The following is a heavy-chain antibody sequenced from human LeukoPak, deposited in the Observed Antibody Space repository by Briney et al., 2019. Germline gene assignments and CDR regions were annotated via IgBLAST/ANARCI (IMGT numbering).Heavy chain of an antibody. Sequence: SETLSLTCTVSGGSISSGSYYWSWIRQPAGKGLEWIGRIYTSGSTNYNPSLKSRVTISVDTSKNQFSLKLSSVTAADTAVYYCARRGLIFDYWGQGTLVTVSS. CDR2: IYTSGST. CDR3: ARRGLIFDY. J-gene: IGHJ4*02. D-gene: IGHD3-10*01. V-gene: IGHV4-61*02. CDR1: GGSISSGSYY.